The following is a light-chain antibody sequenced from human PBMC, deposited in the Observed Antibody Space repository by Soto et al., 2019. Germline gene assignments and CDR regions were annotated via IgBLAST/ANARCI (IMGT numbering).Light chain of an antibody. V-gene: IGLV1-44*01. Sequence: QSVLTQPPSASGTPGQTVTISCSGGSSNVGGSYSVNWYQQFPGTAPKLIIYSNNERPSGVPDRLSGSQSGTSASLAISGRQSEDEADDYCASWDDNLNGRVFGGGTKLTVL. CDR1: SSNVGGSYS. J-gene: IGLJ3*02. CDR3: ASWDDNLNGRV. CDR2: SNN.